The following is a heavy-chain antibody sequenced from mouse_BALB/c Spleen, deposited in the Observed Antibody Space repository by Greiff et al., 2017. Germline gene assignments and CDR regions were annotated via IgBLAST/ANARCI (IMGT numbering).Heavy chain of an antibody. CDR2: ILPGSGST. CDR1: GYTFSSYW. Sequence: LQQSGAELMKPGASVKISCKATGYTFSSYWIEWVKQRPGHGLEWIGEILPGSGSTNYNEKFKGKATFTADTSSNTAYMQLSSLTSEDSAVYYCARSPHYYGSSYGAYWGQGTLVTVSA. D-gene: IGHD1-1*01. CDR3: ARSPHYYGSSYGAY. J-gene: IGHJ3*01. V-gene: IGHV1-9*01.